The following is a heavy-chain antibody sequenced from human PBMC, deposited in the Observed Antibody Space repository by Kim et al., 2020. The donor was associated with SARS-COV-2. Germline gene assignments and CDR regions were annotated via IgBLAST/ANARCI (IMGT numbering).Heavy chain of an antibody. CDR3: AKPRGNIMWFSGDAFDI. J-gene: IGHJ3*02. Sequence: VKGRFTIARDNSKNTLYLQMNSLRAEDTAVYYCAKPRGNIMWFSGDAFDIWGQGTMVTVSS. D-gene: IGHD2-21*01. V-gene: IGHV3-30*02.